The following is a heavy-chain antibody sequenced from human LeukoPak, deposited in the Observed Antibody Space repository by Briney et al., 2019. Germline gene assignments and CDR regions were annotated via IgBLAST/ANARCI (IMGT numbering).Heavy chain of an antibody. D-gene: IGHD3-22*01. Sequence: SETLSLTCTVSGGSISSGSYFWNWIRQPAGKGLEWIGRINPSGSTNYNPSLKSRVTISIDMSKNQFSLKLSSVTAADTAIYYCARSYYYDSSGSKDAFDIWGQGTMVTVSS. J-gene: IGHJ3*02. CDR2: INPSGST. V-gene: IGHV4-61*02. CDR1: GGSISSGSYF. CDR3: ARSYYYDSSGSKDAFDI.